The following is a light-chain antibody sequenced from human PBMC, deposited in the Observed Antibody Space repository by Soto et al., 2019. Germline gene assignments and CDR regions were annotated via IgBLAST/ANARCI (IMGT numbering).Light chain of an antibody. J-gene: IGLJ1*01. V-gene: IGLV1-51*01. CDR1: SSNIGGNS. CDR2: DDN. CDR3: GSSDSSLSAYV. Sequence: QSVLTQPPSVSAAPGQKVTISCPGSSSNIGGNSVSWYQPLPGTAPKLLIYDDNKRPSGIPDRFSGSKSGTSDTLGITGFQTGDEADYYCGSSDSSLSAYVFGTGTKVTVL.